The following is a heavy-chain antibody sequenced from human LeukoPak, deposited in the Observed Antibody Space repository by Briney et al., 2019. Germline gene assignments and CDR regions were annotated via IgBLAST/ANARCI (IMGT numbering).Heavy chain of an antibody. CDR3: ASQGSSGYLTYFDY. J-gene: IGHJ4*02. CDR2: IYYSGST. D-gene: IGHD3-22*01. CDR1: GGSISSGGYY. V-gene: IGHV4-31*03. Sequence: SQTLSLTCTVSGGSISSGGYYWSWIRQHPGKGLEWIGYIYYSGSTYYNPSLKSRVTISVDTSKNQFSLKPSSVTAADTAVYYCASQGSSGYLTYFDYWGQGTLVTVSS.